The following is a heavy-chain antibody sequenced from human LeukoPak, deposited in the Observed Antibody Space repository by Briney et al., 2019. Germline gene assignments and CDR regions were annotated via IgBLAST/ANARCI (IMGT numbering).Heavy chain of an antibody. CDR1: GFTFSSYA. Sequence: GGSLRLSCAASGFTFSSYAMHWVRQAPGKGLEWVAVISYDGSNKYYADSVKGRFTISRDNSKNTLYLQMNSLRAEDTAVYYCARDAVAGTRFDYWGQGTLLTVSS. CDR2: ISYDGSNK. J-gene: IGHJ4*02. V-gene: IGHV3-30-3*01. CDR3: ARDAVAGTRFDY. D-gene: IGHD6-19*01.